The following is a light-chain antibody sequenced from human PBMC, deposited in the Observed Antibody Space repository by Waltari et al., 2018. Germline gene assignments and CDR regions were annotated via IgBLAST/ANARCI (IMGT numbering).Light chain of an antibody. Sequence: QSVLTQPPSASGTPGQRVTISCSGSSSNIGSNYVYWYQQLPGTAPKLLIYRNNQRSSGVPDRFSGSNSGTSASLAISGLRSEDEADYYCAAWDDSLSGWVFGGGTKLTVL. CDR2: RNN. V-gene: IGLV1-47*01. CDR3: AAWDDSLSGWV. CDR1: SSNIGSNY. J-gene: IGLJ3*02.